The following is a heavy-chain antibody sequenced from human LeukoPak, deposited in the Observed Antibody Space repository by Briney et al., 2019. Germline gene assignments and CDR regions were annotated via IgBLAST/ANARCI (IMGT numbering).Heavy chain of an antibody. V-gene: IGHV3-21*01. CDR2: INSSSYI. Sequence: GGSLRLSCAASGFTFSSYSMNWVRQAPGKGLEWVSSINSSSYIYYADSVKGRFTISRDNAKNSLYLQMNSLRAEDTAVYYCARGSVQAAAAGINPDYWGQGTLVTVSS. CDR1: GFTFSSYS. J-gene: IGHJ4*02. CDR3: ARGSVQAAAAGINPDY. D-gene: IGHD6-13*01.